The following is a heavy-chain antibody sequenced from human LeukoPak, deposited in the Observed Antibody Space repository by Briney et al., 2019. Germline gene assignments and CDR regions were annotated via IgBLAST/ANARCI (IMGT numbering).Heavy chain of an antibody. CDR1: GFTFSDYY. J-gene: IGHJ4*02. V-gene: IGHV3-11*04. CDR3: AREDLSYDYVWGSYRQNEFDY. Sequence: GGSLRLSCAASGFTFSDYYMNWIRQAPGKGLEWVSYISSSGSTIYYADSVKGRFTISRDNAKNSLYLQMNSLRAEDTAVYYCAREDLSYDYVWGSYRQNEFDYWGQGTLVTVSS. CDR2: ISSSGSTI. D-gene: IGHD3-16*02.